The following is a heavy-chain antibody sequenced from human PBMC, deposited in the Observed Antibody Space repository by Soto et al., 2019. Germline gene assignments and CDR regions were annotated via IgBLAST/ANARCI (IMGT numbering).Heavy chain of an antibody. Sequence: SETLSLTCTVSGGSVSSGSYYWSWIRQPPGKGLEWIGYIYYSGSTNYNPSLKSRVTISVDTSKNQFSLKLSSVTAADTAVYYCARDNYYYDSSGSYFDYWGRGTLVTVSS. CDR3: ARDNYYYDSSGSYFDY. J-gene: IGHJ4*01. CDR2: IYYSGST. CDR1: GGSVSSGSYY. D-gene: IGHD3-22*01. V-gene: IGHV4-61*01.